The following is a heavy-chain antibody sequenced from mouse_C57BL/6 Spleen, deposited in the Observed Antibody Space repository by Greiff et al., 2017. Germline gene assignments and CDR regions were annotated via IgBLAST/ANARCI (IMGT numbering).Heavy chain of an antibody. V-gene: IGHV1-62-2*01. CDR2: FYPGSGSI. D-gene: IGHD1-1*01. Sequence: LVESGAELVKPGASVKLSCKASGYTFTEYTIHWVKQRSGQGLEWIGWFYPGSGSIKYNEKFKDKATLTADKSSSTVYMELSRLTSEDSAVCFCARHEPQFITPYFDYWGQGTTLTVSS. J-gene: IGHJ2*01. CDR1: GYTFTEYT. CDR3: ARHEPQFITPYFDY.